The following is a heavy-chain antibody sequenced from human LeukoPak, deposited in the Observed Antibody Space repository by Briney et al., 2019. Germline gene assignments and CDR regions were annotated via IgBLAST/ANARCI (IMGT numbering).Heavy chain of an antibody. J-gene: IGHJ4*02. CDR3: ASGGYCSSTSCYTADY. CDR1: GFTFSSYW. CDR2: IKQDGSEK. Sequence: GGSLRLSCAASGFTFSSYWMSWVRQAPGKGLEWVANIKQDGSEKYYVDSVKGRFTISRDNAKNSLYLQMNSLRAEDTAAYYCASGGYCSSTSCYTADYWGQGTLVTVSS. D-gene: IGHD2-2*02. V-gene: IGHV3-7*01.